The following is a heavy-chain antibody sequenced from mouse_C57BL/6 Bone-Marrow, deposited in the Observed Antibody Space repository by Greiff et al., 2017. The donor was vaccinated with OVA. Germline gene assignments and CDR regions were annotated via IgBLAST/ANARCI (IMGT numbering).Heavy chain of an antibody. Sequence: PRRGNTYYDEAFQGKAPLTADKSSSTAYMELRSLTSEDSAVYFCARDTTVVEDYWGQGTTLTVSS. V-gene: IGHV1-81*01. D-gene: IGHD1-1*01. CDR3: ARDTTVVEDY. J-gene: IGHJ2*01. CDR2: PRRGNT.